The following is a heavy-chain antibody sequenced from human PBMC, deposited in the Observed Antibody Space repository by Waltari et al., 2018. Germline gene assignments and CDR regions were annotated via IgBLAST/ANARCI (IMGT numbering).Heavy chain of an antibody. D-gene: IGHD2-2*01. CDR3: ARKTSHYDY. CDR1: GYTFTDFY. V-gene: IGHV1-2*06. J-gene: IGHJ4*02. Sequence: QVQLVQSGAELKKPGAPVTVPCTASGYTFTDFYSHWVRQAPGQGLEWMGRISPNSGATDYAQKFQGRVTMTRDTSISTAYLELSRLRSDDTATYYCARKTSHYDYWGPGTLVTVSS. CDR2: ISPNSGAT.